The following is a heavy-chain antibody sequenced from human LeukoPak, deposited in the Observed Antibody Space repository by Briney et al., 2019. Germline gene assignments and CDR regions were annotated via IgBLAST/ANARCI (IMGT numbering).Heavy chain of an antibody. Sequence: GGSLTLFYAASAFTFTSYAMHLVRHARGKGLEWVPLISNDGMRGYYADSVKGRFTITRDSSKNTLYLQMDSLRPEDNPMYYCARHRGSAYYNTHLDYWGQGALVTVSS. V-gene: IGHV3-30*04. CDR2: ISNDGMRG. CDR1: AFTFTSYA. J-gene: IGHJ4*02. D-gene: IGHD3-3*01. CDR3: ARHRGSAYYNTHLDY.